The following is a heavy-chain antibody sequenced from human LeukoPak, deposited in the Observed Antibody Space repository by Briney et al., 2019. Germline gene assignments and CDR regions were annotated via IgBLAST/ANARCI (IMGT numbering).Heavy chain of an antibody. J-gene: IGHJ4*02. D-gene: IGHD1-14*01. V-gene: IGHV4-59*01. Sequence: PSETLSLTCTVSGDSIRSDDWSWIRQPPGKGLEWIGYVYYTGSTRYNPSLKSRVTMSADTSRNQFSLKMSSVTAADTAVYYCARSPWNHGSYFDCWGQGTLVTVSS. CDR3: ARSPWNHGSYFDC. CDR1: GDSIRSDD. CDR2: VYYTGST.